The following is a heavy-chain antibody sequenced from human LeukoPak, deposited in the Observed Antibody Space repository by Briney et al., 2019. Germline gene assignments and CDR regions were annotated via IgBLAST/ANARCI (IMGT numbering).Heavy chain of an antibody. J-gene: IGHJ4*02. CDR1: GGSISRSNW. CDR2: IYHSGST. V-gene: IGHV4-4*02. D-gene: IGHD5-18*01. Sequence: PSGTLSLTCAVSGGSISRSNWWNWVRQPPGKGLEWIGEIYHSGSTNYNPSLKSRVTISVDKSKNQFSLKLSSVTAADTAVYYCAKLVDTAIVDDYWGQGTLVTVSS. CDR3: AKLVDTAIVDDY.